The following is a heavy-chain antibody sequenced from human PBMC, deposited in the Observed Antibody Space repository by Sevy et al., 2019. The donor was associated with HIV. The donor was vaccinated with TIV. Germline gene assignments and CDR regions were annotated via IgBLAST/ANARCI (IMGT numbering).Heavy chain of an antibody. Sequence: ASVKVSCKASGYTFTNYGINWVRQAPGQGLEWIGWISAYNGNTIYAQKVQGRVTMTTDTSTNTAYMELGSLTSDDTGVYYCARDRGPITEYGDFNDAFEIWGQGTTVTVSS. J-gene: IGHJ3*02. CDR3: ARDRGPITEYGDFNDAFEI. CDR1: GYTFTNYG. V-gene: IGHV1-18*01. CDR2: ISAYNGNT. D-gene: IGHD3-10*01.